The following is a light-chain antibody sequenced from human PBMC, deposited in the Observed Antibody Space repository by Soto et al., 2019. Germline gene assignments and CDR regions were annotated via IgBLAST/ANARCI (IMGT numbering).Light chain of an antibody. Sequence: DIQMTQSPSSLSASVGDRVTITCRAGQNINSYLNWYQQKPGKAPKLLIYTASSLHSGVPSRFSGSGSGTDFTLTISSLQPEDFATYYCQQTYDTPRTFGQGTKVDIK. CDR1: QNINSY. CDR3: QQTYDTPRT. V-gene: IGKV1-39*01. CDR2: TAS. J-gene: IGKJ1*01.